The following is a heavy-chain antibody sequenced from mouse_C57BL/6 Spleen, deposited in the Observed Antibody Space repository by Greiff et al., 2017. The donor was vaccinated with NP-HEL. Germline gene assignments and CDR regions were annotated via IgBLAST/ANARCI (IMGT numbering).Heavy chain of an antibody. V-gene: IGHV1-82*01. CDR1: GYAFSSSW. CDR3: ARSGDYEGYAMDY. Sequence: QVQLQQSGPELVKPGASVKISCKASGYAFSSSWVNWVKQRPGKGLEWIGRIYPGDGDTNYNGKFKGKATLTADKSSSTAYMQLSSLTSEDSAVYFCARSGDYEGYAMDYWGQGTSVTVSS. D-gene: IGHD2-4*01. J-gene: IGHJ4*01. CDR2: IYPGDGDT.